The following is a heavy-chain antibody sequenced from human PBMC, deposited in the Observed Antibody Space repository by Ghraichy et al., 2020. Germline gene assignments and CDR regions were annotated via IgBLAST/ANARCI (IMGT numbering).Heavy chain of an antibody. CDR3: ARDFVAAAGRDY. Sequence: SETLSLTCAVYGGSFSGYYWSWIRQPPGKGLEWIGEINHSGSTNYNPSLKSRVTISVDTSKNQFSLKLSSVTAADTAVYYCARDFVAAAGRDYWGQGTLVTVSS. V-gene: IGHV4-34*01. CDR1: GGSFSGYY. CDR2: INHSGST. J-gene: IGHJ4*02. D-gene: IGHD6-13*01.